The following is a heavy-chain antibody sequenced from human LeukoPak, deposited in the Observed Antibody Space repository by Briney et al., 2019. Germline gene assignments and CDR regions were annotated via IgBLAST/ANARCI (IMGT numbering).Heavy chain of an antibody. CDR3: VRGYCSAASCHFSSSYNWFDP. CDR2: ILSDGSST. Sequence: GGSLRLSCAASGFTFSNYWMHWVRQTPGKGLVWVSRILSDGSSTNYADSVKGRFTVSRDNAQNTLYLQMNSLRAEDTAVYYCVRGYCSAASCHFSSSYNWFDPWGQGTLVTVSS. D-gene: IGHD2-15*01. CDR1: GFTFSNYW. V-gene: IGHV3-74*01. J-gene: IGHJ5*02.